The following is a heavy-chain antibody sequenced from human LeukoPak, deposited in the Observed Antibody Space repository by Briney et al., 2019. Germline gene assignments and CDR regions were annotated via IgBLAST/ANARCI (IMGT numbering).Heavy chain of an antibody. V-gene: IGHV3-73*01. CDR2: IRSKSKDYAT. CDR3: ARALEVTWFDS. J-gene: IGHJ5*01. CDR1: GFTFSGSA. D-gene: IGHD3-22*01. Sequence: AGGSLRLSCAASGFTFSGSAMHWVRQASGKGLEWVGRIRSKSKDYATAYAASVKGRFTISRDDSYNTAYLQMNSLKTEDTAVYYCARALEVTWFDSWGQGILVTVSS.